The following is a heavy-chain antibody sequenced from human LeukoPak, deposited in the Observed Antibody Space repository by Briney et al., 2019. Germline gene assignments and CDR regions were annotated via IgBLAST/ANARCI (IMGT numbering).Heavy chain of an antibody. D-gene: IGHD3-22*01. CDR1: GGTFSSYA. V-gene: IGHV1-69*04. Sequence: ASVKVSCKASGGTFSSYAISWVRQAPGQGLEWMGRIIPILGIANYAQKFQGRVTITADKSTSTAYMELSSLRSEDTAVYYCARDDSSGSPFDYWGQGTLVTVSS. CDR3: ARDDSSGSPFDY. J-gene: IGHJ4*02. CDR2: IIPILGIA.